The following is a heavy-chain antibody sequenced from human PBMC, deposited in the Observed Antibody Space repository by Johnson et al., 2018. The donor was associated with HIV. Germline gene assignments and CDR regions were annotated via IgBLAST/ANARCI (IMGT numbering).Heavy chain of an antibody. V-gene: IGHV3-30*14. CDR3: ARESNGDYVAFDI. J-gene: IGHJ3*02. Sequence: QVQLVESGGGVVQPGRSLRLSCAASGFTFSSYAMHWVRQAPGKGLEWVAVISYEGSNKYYADSVKGRFTISRDDSRNTLHLKMNSLRAEDTAVYYCARESNGDYVAFDIWGQGTMVTVSS. D-gene: IGHD4-17*01. CDR1: GFTFSSYA. CDR2: ISYEGSNK.